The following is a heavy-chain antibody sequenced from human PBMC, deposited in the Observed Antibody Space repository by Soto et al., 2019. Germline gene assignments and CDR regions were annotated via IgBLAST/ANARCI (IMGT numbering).Heavy chain of an antibody. J-gene: IGHJ4*02. CDR1: GFTFSSYA. D-gene: IGHD2-2*01. V-gene: IGHV3-33*08. CDR2: IWYDGSNK. Sequence: QVQLVESGGGVVQPGRSLRLSCAASGFTFSSYAMHWVRQAPGKGLEWVAVIWYDGSNKYYADSVKGRFTISRDNSKKTLYLQMNSLRAEDTAVYYCARGAPQPDYWGQGTLVTVSS. CDR3: ARGAPQPDY.